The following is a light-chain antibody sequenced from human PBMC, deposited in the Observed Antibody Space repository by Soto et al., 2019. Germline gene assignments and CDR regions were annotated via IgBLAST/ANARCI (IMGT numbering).Light chain of an antibody. Sequence: QSVLTQPPSASGTPGQRVTISCSGSNSNIGNNYVYWYQQLPGTAPKLLIYRNNQRPSGVPDRFSGSKSGNTASLTISGLQSEDEADYYCTSYTPTGALVFGSGTKLTVL. CDR3: TSYTPTGALV. CDR2: RNN. J-gene: IGLJ3*02. V-gene: IGLV1-47*01. CDR1: NSNIGNNY.